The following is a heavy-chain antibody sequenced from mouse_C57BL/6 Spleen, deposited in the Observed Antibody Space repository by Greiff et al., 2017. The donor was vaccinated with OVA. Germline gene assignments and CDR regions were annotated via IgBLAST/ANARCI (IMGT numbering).Heavy chain of an antibody. V-gene: IGHV3-6*01. J-gene: IGHJ2*01. D-gene: IGHD2-2*01. Sequence: EVQLQESGPGLVKPSQSLSLTCSVTGYSITSGYYWNWNRQFPGNKLEWMGYISYDGSNNYNPSLKNPISFTRDTSKNQLFLKLNSMMTEDKAADYYARALYGYERGPYFDYWGQGTTLTVSS. CDR1: GYSITSGYY. CDR3: ARALYGYERGPYFDY. CDR2: ISYDGSN.